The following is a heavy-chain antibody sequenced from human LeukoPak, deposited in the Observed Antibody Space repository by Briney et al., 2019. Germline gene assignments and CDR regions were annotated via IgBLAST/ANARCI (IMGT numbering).Heavy chain of an antibody. CDR2: INHSGST. J-gene: IGHJ4*02. Sequence: SETLSLTCAVYSGSFSGYYWSWIRQPPGKGLEWIGEINHSGSTNYNPSLKSRVTISVDKSKNQFSLKLSSVTAADTAVYYCARQTTTNYGDYHPYYFDYWGQGTLVTVSS. CDR1: SGSFSGYY. CDR3: ARQTTTNYGDYHPYYFDY. D-gene: IGHD4-17*01. V-gene: IGHV4-34*01.